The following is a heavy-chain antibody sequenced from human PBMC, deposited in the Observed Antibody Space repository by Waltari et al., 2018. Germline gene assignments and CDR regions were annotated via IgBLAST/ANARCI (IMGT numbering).Heavy chain of an antibody. V-gene: IGHV4-39*07. Sequence: QLQLQESGPGLVKPSETLSLTCTVSGGSISSSSYYWGWIRQPPGKGLEWIGSIYYSGSTYYNPSLKSRVTISVDTSKNQFSLKLSSVTAADTAVYYCARCDTVTGRFNLANFDYWGQGTLVTVSS. CDR1: GGSISSSSYY. D-gene: IGHD4-4*01. CDR2: IYYSGST. J-gene: IGHJ4*02. CDR3: ARCDTVTGRFNLANFDY.